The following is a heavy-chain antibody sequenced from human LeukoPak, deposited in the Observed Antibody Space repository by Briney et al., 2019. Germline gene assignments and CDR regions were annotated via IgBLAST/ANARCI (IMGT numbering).Heavy chain of an antibody. CDR3: ARDGVSGSWYGVHFDY. CDR2: IYSGGRT. CDR1: GFTFSSNY. Sequence: GGSLRLSCAASGFTFSSNYMSWVRQAQGKGVEWVSVIYSGGRTYYTDSVKGRLTISRDNSKNTLYLQMNSLRAEDTAVYYCARDGVSGSWYGVHFDYWGQGTLVTVSS. D-gene: IGHD6-13*01. V-gene: IGHV3-66*01. J-gene: IGHJ4*02.